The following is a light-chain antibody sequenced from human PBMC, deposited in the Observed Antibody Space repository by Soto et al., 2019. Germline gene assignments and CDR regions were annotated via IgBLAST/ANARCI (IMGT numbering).Light chain of an antibody. CDR3: QHGYSTPLT. Sequence: DIQMTQSPSSLSASVGDRVTITCRASQSNSTYLHWYQQKPGKAPNLLIYAASTLQSGVPSRFSGSGSGTDFILTISSLQPEDFATYFCQHGYSTPLTFGGGTKVDIK. CDR1: QSNSTY. J-gene: IGKJ4*01. CDR2: AAS. V-gene: IGKV1-39*01.